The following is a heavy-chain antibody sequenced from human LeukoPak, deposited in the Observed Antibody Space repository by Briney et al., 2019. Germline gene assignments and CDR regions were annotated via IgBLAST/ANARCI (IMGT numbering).Heavy chain of an antibody. D-gene: IGHD2-21*01. CDR1: GGSISSYY. CDR2: VYYSGST. Sequence: SETLSLTCTVSGGSISSYYWSRIRQPPGKGLEWIGYVYYSGSTSYNPSLKSRVTISADTSKNQFSLRLSSVTAADTAVYYCARGNSYYYYWGQGTLVTVSS. CDR3: ARGNSYYYY. V-gene: IGHV4-59*01. J-gene: IGHJ4*02.